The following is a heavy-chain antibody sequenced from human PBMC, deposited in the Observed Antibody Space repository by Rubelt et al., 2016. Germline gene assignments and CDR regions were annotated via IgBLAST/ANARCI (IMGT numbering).Heavy chain of an antibody. Sequence: EVQLLESGGGLVQPGGSLRLSCAASGFTFSSYAMSWVRQAPGKGLEWVSAISGSGGSTYYADSGKGRFTISRDNSKNTLYLKMNSLRDEDTAVYYCATHPGVSFYYGMDVWGQGTTVTVSS. CDR1: GFTFSSYA. CDR2: ISGSGGST. V-gene: IGHV3-23*01. CDR3: ATHPGVSFYYGMDV. D-gene: IGHD7-27*01. J-gene: IGHJ6*02.